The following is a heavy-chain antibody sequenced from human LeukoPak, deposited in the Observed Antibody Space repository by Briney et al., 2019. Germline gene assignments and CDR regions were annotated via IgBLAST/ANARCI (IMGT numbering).Heavy chain of an antibody. Sequence: ASVKVSCKVSGYTLTELSMHWVRQAPGQGHEWMGGFNPEDGETIYAQKFQGRVTMTEDTSTDTAYMELSSLRSEDTAVYYCATNTVTTFPYYYYYMDVWGKGTTVTVSS. D-gene: IGHD4-17*01. CDR1: GYTLTELS. CDR3: ATNTVTTFPYYYYYMDV. CDR2: FNPEDGET. V-gene: IGHV1-24*01. J-gene: IGHJ6*03.